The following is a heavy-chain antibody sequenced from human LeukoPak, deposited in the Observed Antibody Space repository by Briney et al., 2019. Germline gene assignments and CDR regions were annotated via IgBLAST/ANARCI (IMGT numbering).Heavy chain of an antibody. CDR1: GFTFSSYA. J-gene: IGHJ4*02. D-gene: IGHD4-17*01. Sequence: PGGSLRLSCAASGFTFSSYAMSWVRQAPGKGLEWVSAISGSGGSAYYADSVKGRFTISRDNSKNTLYLQMNSLRAEDTAVYYCAKLDYGDYVLGYWGQGTLLTLSS. CDR2: ISGSGGSA. V-gene: IGHV3-23*01. CDR3: AKLDYGDYVLGY.